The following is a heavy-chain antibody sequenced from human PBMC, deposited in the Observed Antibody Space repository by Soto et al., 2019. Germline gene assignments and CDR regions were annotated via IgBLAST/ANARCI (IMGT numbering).Heavy chain of an antibody. CDR2: IYYSGST. J-gene: IGHJ5*02. Sequence: QVQLQESGPGLVKPSQTLSLTCTVSGGSISSGGYYWSWIRQHPGKGLEWIGYIYYSGSTYYNPSLKSRVTISVDTSKNQFSLKLSSVIPADTAEYYCARVVVVVPAAPQINWFDPWGQGTLVTVSS. CDR1: GGSISSGGYY. CDR3: ARVVVVVPAAPQINWFDP. D-gene: IGHD2-2*01. V-gene: IGHV4-31*03.